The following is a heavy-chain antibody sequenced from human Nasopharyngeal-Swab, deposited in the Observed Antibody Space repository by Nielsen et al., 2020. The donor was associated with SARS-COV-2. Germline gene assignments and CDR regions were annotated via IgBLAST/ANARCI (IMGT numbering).Heavy chain of an antibody. Sequence: ASVKVSCKASGYTFTSYGISWVRQAPGQGLEWMGWISAYNGNTNYAQKLQGRVTITRDTSASTAYMELSSLRSEDTAVYYCARGVFWSRLRLGGLDYWGQGTLVTVSS. CDR1: GYTFTSYG. CDR3: ARGVFWSRLRLGGLDY. V-gene: IGHV1-18*01. D-gene: IGHD5-12*01. J-gene: IGHJ4*02. CDR2: ISAYNGNT.